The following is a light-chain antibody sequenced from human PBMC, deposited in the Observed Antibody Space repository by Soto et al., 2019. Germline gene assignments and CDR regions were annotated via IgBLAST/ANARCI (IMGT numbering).Light chain of an antibody. V-gene: IGKV3-20*01. Sequence: DILLTQSPGTLSLSPGERATLSCRASESIDNNFLAWYQQKPGQAPRFLIYHASSRATGIPNRFSGSGSGTDFTLTISRLEPQDFAVYYCQQYGSAPPTFGHGTQVDV. CDR2: HAS. CDR3: QQYGSAPPT. CDR1: ESIDNNF. J-gene: IGKJ3*01.